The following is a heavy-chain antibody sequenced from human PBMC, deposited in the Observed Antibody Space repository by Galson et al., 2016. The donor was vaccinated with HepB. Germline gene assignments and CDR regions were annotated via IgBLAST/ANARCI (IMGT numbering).Heavy chain of an antibody. D-gene: IGHD1-7*01. CDR1: GFTFSSYG. CDR2: ISYDGSNK. CDR3: AKDRLELSPEDYFDY. Sequence: SLRLSCAASGFTFSSYGMHWVRQAPGKGLEWVAVISYDGSNKYYADSVKGRFTISRDNSKNTLYLQMNSLRAEDTAVYYCAKDRLELSPEDYFDYWGQGTLVTASS. V-gene: IGHV3-30*18. J-gene: IGHJ4*02.